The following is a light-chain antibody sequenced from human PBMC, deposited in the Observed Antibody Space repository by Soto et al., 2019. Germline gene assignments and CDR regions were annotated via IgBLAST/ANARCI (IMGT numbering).Light chain of an antibody. CDR1: SSDVGGYIY. Sequence: QSVLTQPASVSGSRGQSITISCTGTSSDVGGYIYVSWYQQHPGKAPKLMIYEVSNRPSGVSNRFSGSKSGNTASLTISGLQAEDEADYYCSSYTSSSSRVFGTGTKVTVL. J-gene: IGLJ1*01. CDR2: EVS. V-gene: IGLV2-14*01. CDR3: SSYTSSSSRV.